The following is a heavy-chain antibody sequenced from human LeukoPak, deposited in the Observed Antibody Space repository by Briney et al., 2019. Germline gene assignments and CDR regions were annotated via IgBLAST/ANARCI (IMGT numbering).Heavy chain of an antibody. CDR2: IDNDGSST. V-gene: IGHV3-74*01. D-gene: IGHD3-3*02. CDR1: GFTFSSYW. J-gene: IGHJ4*02. CDR3: ASDGILVSHED. Sequence: GGSLRLSCAASGFTFSSYWMHWVRQVPGKGLVWVARIDNDGSSTSYADSVKGRFTISRDNAKNTLFLQMKSLRADDTAIYYCASDGILVSHEDWGQGTLVTVAS.